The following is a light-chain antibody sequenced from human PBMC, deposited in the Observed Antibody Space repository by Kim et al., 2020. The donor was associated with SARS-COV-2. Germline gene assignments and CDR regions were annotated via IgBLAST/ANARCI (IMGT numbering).Light chain of an antibody. V-gene: IGKV2-28*01. CDR2: LGS. CDR3: MQVLQIPRT. Sequence: DIVMTQSPLSLPVTPGEPASISCRSSQSLLYSDGYTYLDWYLQKPGQSPQLLIYLGSNRASGVPDRFSDSGSGTDFTLKISRVAARDVRVYYCMQVLQIPRTFGQGTKLEI. J-gene: IGKJ2*01. CDR1: QSLLYSDGYTY.